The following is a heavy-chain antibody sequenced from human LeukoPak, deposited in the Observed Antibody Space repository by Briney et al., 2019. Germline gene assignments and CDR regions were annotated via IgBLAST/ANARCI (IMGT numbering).Heavy chain of an antibody. CDR1: GGTFSIYA. CDR3: ASGTSSGSLRC. D-gene: IGHD1-26*01. V-gene: IGHV1-69*05. J-gene: IGHJ4*02. Sequence: ASVKVSCKASGGTFSIYAISWVRQAPGQGLEWMGRIIPIFGTANYAQKFQGRVTITTDESTSTAYMELSSLRSEDTAVYYCASGTSSGSLRCWGQGTLVTVSS. CDR2: IIPIFGTA.